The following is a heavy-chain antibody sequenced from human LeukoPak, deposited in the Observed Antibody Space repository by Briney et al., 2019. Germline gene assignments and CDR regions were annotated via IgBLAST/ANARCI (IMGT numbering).Heavy chain of an antibody. J-gene: IGHJ4*02. Sequence: GGSLRLSCAASGFTFSSYAMSWVRQAPGKGLEWVSGICGSGSTTHYADSVKGRFTISRDNSKNTLYLQMNSLRAEDTAVYYCAKDPIAAAGSGDYWGQGTLVTVSS. V-gene: IGHV3-23*01. CDR3: AKDPIAAAGSGDY. CDR2: ICGSGSTT. CDR1: GFTFSSYA. D-gene: IGHD6-13*01.